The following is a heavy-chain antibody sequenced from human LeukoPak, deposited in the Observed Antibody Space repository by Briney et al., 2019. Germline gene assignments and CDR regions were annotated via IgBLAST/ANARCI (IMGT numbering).Heavy chain of an antibody. CDR3: ARGPVAFDI. V-gene: IGHV3-74*01. CDR2: INTDGSST. Sequence: GGSLRLSCAASGFTFSTYWMHWVRQAPGKGLEWVSRINTDGSSTNYADSVKGRFTISRDNAQNTLFLQMNSLRAEDTAVYYCARGPVAFDIWGQGTMVTVSS. J-gene: IGHJ3*02. CDR1: GFTFSTYW.